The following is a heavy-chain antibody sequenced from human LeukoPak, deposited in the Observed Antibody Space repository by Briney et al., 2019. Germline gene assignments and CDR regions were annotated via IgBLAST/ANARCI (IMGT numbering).Heavy chain of an antibody. J-gene: IGHJ4*02. CDR1: GGSISNHY. Sequence: SETLSLTCTVSGGSISNHYWSWIRQPPGKGLEWIGYIYYRGSTNYNPSLMSRVTLSVDTSKNQVSLKLRSVTAADTAVYYCARNSYYDTTGCSPDYWGQGTLVTVSS. CDR2: IYYRGST. D-gene: IGHD3-22*01. V-gene: IGHV4-59*08. CDR3: ARNSYYDTTGCSPDY.